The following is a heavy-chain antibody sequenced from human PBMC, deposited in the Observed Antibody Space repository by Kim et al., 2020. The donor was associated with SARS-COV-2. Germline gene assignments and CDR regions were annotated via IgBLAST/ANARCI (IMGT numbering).Heavy chain of an antibody. Sequence: ANTAQKFQGRVTVTADKSTSTAYMELRNLRSDDTAVYYCARGKALDDAFDIWGQGTMVTVSS. CDR3: ARGKALDDAFDI. V-gene: IGHV1-69*04. J-gene: IGHJ3*02. D-gene: IGHD1-1*01. CDR2: A.